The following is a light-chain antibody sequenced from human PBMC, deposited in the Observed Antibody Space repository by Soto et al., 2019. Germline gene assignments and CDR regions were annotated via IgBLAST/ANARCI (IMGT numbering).Light chain of an antibody. J-gene: IGLJ1*01. CDR1: SSNIGGNS. Sequence: QSVMTQPPSVSAVPGQRVTISCSGSSSNIGGNSVSWYQQLPGTAPKLLIYDDDKRPSGIPDRFSGSKSGTSATLGITGFQTGDEADHYCGSWDSSLSAYVFGTGTKVTVL. CDR2: DDD. V-gene: IGLV1-51*01. CDR3: GSWDSSLSAYV.